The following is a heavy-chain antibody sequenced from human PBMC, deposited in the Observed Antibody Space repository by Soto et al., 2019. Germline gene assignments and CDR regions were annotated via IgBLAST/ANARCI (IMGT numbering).Heavy chain of an antibody. CDR2: ISGSGIST. CDR1: GFTFRSYA. J-gene: IGHJ2*01. Sequence: DVQLLESGGGLVQPGGSLRLSCAAYGFTFRSYAMSWVRQAPGKGLEWVSGISGSGISTHYADSVKGRFTVSRDNSKNTLYLQMNSLRAEDTAVYNCAKEPVGPDWYFDLWGRGTLVTVSS. V-gene: IGHV3-23*01. CDR3: AKEPVGPDWYFDL.